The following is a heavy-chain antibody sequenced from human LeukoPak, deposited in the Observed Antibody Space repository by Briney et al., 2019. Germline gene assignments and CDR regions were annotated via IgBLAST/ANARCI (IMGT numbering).Heavy chain of an antibody. Sequence: GGSLRLSCAASGFTFNNYAMSWVRQAPGKGLEWVSTISGSGGSTYYADSVKGRFTISRDNSTNTLYLQMNSLRAEDTAVYYCAKDLVKVVRGVAFDYWGQGTLVTVSS. D-gene: IGHD3-10*01. CDR1: GFTFNNYA. V-gene: IGHV3-23*01. CDR3: AKDLVKVVRGVAFDY. J-gene: IGHJ4*02. CDR2: ISGSGGST.